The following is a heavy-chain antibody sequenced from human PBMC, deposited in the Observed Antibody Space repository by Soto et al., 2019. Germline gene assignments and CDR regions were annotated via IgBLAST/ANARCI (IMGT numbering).Heavy chain of an antibody. V-gene: IGHV3-21*01. Sequence: GGSLRLSCAASGFTFSSYSMNWVRQAPGKGLEWVSSISSSSSYTYYADSVKGRFTISRDNAKNSLYLQMNSLRAEDTAVYYCARGGAGTFDYWGQGTLVTVSS. CDR2: ISSSSSYT. J-gene: IGHJ4*02. CDR1: GFTFSSYS. D-gene: IGHD6-13*01. CDR3: ARGGAGTFDY.